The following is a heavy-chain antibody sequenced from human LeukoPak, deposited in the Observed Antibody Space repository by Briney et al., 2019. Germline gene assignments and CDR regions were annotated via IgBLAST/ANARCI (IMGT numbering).Heavy chain of an antibody. Sequence: PGGSLRLSCAASGFAFSTYAMHWVRQAPGKGLEWVAVISYDGSNKYYADSVRGRFTISRDNSKNTLYVQMTSLRAEDTAVYYCARALTLYSYVDYWGQGTLVTISS. J-gene: IGHJ4*02. CDR2: ISYDGSNK. CDR1: GFAFSTYA. D-gene: IGHD5-18*01. CDR3: ARALTLYSYVDY. V-gene: IGHV3-30*04.